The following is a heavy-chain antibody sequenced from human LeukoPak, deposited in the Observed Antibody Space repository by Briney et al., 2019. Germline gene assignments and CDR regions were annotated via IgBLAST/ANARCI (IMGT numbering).Heavy chain of an antibody. J-gene: IGHJ5*02. V-gene: IGHV3-30*18. CDR2: ISYDGSNK. D-gene: IGHD3-10*01. Sequence: GGSLRLSCAASGFTFSSYGMHWVRQAPGKGLEWVAVISYDGSNKYYADSVKGRFIISRDSPRNTLYLQMNILRTEDTAVYYCAKEGTPQVSTWYDLWGQGTQVIVSS. CDR1: GFTFSSYG. CDR3: AKEGTPQVSTWYDL.